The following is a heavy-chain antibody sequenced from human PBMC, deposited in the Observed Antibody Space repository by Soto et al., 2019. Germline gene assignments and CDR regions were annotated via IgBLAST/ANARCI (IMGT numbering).Heavy chain of an antibody. Sequence: GGSLRLACAASGFTFSSYSMNWVRQAPGSGPEWVSYISSSSNSIYYADSVKGRFTTSRDNAKNSLHLQMNSLRAEDTAVYYCARLVESSTTSCIRWGQGT. CDR2: ISSSSNSI. J-gene: IGHJ4*02. CDR1: GFTFSSYS. D-gene: IGHD2-2*01. V-gene: IGHV3-48*01. CDR3: ARLVESSTTSCIR.